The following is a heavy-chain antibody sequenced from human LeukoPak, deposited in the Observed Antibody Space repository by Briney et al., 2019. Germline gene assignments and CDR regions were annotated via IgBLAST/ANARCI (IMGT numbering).Heavy chain of an antibody. V-gene: IGHV1-2*02. Sequence: ASVKVSCKASGYTFTGYYKHWVRQAPGQGLEWMGWINPNSGGTNYAQKFQGRVTMTRDTSISTAYMELSRLRSDDTAVYYCARLSYYDFWSGYYTLFDYWGQGTLVTVSS. D-gene: IGHD3-3*01. CDR2: INPNSGGT. CDR3: ARLSYYDFWSGYYTLFDY. CDR1: GYTFTGYY. J-gene: IGHJ4*02.